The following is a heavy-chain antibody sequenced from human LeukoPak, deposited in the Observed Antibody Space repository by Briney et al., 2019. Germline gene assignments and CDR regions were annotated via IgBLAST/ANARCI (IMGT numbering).Heavy chain of an antibody. CDR2: IYPSAGST. Sequence: ASVKVSCKASGYTFTSYYLHWVRQAPGQGLEWMGIIYPSAGSTSYAQKFQGRVTLTRDMSTSTVYMEVSSLRSEDTAVYYCARDLRFGELSFLPFDYWGQGTLVTVSS. V-gene: IGHV1-46*01. CDR3: ARDLRFGELSFLPFDY. D-gene: IGHD3-10*01. J-gene: IGHJ4*02. CDR1: GYTFTSYY.